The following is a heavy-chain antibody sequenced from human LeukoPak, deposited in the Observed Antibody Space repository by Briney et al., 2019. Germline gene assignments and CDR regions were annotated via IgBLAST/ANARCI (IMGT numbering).Heavy chain of an antibody. Sequence: SETLSLTCSVSGGSISGGSISGYHWSWIRQPPGKGLEWIGYIYYSGSTNYNPSLKSRVTISVDTSKNQFSLKLSSVTAADTAVYYCARVSGDYDYVWGSYRLQGGLDYWGQGTLVTVSS. V-gene: IGHV4-61*08. J-gene: IGHJ4*02. D-gene: IGHD3-16*02. CDR1: GGSISGGSISGYH. CDR2: IYYSGST. CDR3: ARVSGDYDYVWGSYRLQGGLDY.